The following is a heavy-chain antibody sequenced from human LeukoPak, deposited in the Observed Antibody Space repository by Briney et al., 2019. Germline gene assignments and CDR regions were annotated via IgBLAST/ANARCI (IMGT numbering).Heavy chain of an antibody. J-gene: IGHJ4*01. D-gene: IGHD3-3*01. CDR2: IKQDGSEQ. CDR3: ARKESIRDSEWFPYYFDF. Sequence: GGSLRLSCGASGFTFSSYWMSWVRQAPGKGLEWVANIKQDGSEQYYVDSVKGRFIISRDNAKNSVYLQMNSLRDEDTTVYYCARKESIRDSEWFPYYFDFWGHGILVSVSS. V-gene: IGHV3-7*01. CDR1: GFTFSSYW.